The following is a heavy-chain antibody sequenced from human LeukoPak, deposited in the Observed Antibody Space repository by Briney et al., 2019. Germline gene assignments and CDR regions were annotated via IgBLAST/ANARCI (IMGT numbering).Heavy chain of an antibody. V-gene: IGHV3-23*01. CDR1: GLTFSSSA. D-gene: IGHD5-24*01. CDR2: IGDTGRLS. Sequence: GGSLRLSCAASGLTFSSSAMSWVRQAPGKGLEWVAAIGDTGRLSYCADSVNGRFTISRDNSKNTLSLQMNSLRAADTAVYYCAKGGLRDGYSYASWGQGTLITVSS. J-gene: IGHJ5*02. CDR3: AKGGLRDGYSYAS.